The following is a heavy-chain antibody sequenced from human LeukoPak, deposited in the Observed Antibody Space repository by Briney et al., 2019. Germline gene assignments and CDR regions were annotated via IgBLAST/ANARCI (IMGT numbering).Heavy chain of an antibody. J-gene: IGHJ4*02. V-gene: IGHV1-2*02. Sequence: ASVKVSCKASGYTFTGYYMHWVRQAPGQGREWMGWINPNSGGTNYAQKFQGRVTMTRDTSISTAYMELSRLRSDDTAVYYCARTYDSSGPYYFDYWGQGTLVTVSS. D-gene: IGHD3-22*01. CDR2: INPNSGGT. CDR1: GYTFTGYY. CDR3: ARTYDSSGPYYFDY.